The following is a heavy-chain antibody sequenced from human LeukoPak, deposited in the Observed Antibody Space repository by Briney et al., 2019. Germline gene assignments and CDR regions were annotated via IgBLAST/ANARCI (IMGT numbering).Heavy chain of an antibody. CDR2: IYYSGST. Sequence: SETLSLTCTVSGGSISSYYWSWIRQPPGKGLEWIGYIYYSGSTNYNPSLKSRVTISVDTSKNQFSLKLSSVTAADTAVYYCARRAYDSSGYYFDYWGQGTLVTVSS. V-gene: IGHV4-59*08. J-gene: IGHJ4*02. D-gene: IGHD3-22*01. CDR3: ARRAYDSSGYYFDY. CDR1: GGSISSYY.